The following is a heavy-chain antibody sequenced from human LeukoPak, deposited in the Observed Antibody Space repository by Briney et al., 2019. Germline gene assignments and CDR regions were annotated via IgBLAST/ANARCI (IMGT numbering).Heavy chain of an antibody. D-gene: IGHD3-22*01. Sequence: GESLKISCKGSGYSFTSYWIGWVRQLPGKGLEWMGIIYPGDSDTRYSPSFQGQVTISADKSISTAYLQWSSLKASDTAMYYCARQYYYDSSGSHYYFDYWGQGTLVTVSS. CDR1: GYSFTSYW. CDR2: IYPGDSDT. J-gene: IGHJ4*02. CDR3: ARQYYYDSSGSHYYFDY. V-gene: IGHV5-51*01.